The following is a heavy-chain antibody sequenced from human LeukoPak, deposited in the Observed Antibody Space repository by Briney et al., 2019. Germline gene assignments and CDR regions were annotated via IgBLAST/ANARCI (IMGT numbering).Heavy chain of an antibody. Sequence: GGSLRLSCAASGFTFSTYVMNWVRQAPGKGLEWVAVISYDGSNKYYAGSVKGRFTISRDNSKNTLNLQMNSLRAEDTAVYYCARDYANYYYYYGMDVWGQGTTVTVSS. D-gene: IGHD4-17*01. CDR1: GFTFSTYV. CDR2: ISYDGSNK. J-gene: IGHJ6*02. CDR3: ARDYANYYYYYGMDV. V-gene: IGHV3-30-3*01.